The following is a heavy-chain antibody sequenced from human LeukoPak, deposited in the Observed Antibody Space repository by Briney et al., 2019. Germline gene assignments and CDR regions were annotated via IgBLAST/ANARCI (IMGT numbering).Heavy chain of an antibody. CDR1: GFTFSNYA. J-gene: IGHJ4*02. V-gene: IGHV3-23*01. Sequence: GGSLRLSCAASGFTFSNYAMSWVRQAPGKGLEWVSAISGSGGSTYYADSVKGRFAISRDNSKNTLYLQMNSLRGEDTAVYYCAKGTLVFDYWGQGTLVTVSS. CDR3: AKGTLVFDY. D-gene: IGHD2-2*01. CDR2: ISGSGGST.